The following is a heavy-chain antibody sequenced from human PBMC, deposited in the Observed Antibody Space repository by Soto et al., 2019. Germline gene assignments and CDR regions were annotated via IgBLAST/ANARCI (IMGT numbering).Heavy chain of an antibody. CDR1: GFAFDTYA. J-gene: IGHJ4*02. CDR2: LSARSATP. CDR3: AKGGETSVRGVPLDYFDH. V-gene: IGHV3-23*01. Sequence: EVQLLESGGVLVQPGESLRLSCAASGFAFDTYAMNWVRQAPGKGLEWVSGLSARSATPSYADSVKGPFTISRDSSKNTLYPQMNSLRAEYTSVYYCAKGGETSVRGVPLDYFDHWGQGTLVTVSS. D-gene: IGHD3-10*01.